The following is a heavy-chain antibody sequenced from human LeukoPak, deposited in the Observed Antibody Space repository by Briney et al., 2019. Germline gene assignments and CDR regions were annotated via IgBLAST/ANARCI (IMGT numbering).Heavy chain of an antibody. D-gene: IGHD3-16*02. CDR3: ASSSYRAFDI. CDR1: GYTFTSYY. CDR2: INPSGGST. Sequence: GASVKVSCKASGYTFTSYYMHWVRQAPGQGLEWMGIINPSGGSTSYAQKFQGRVTMTRDTSTDTAYMELSSLRSEDTAVYYCASSSYRAFDIWGQGTMVTVSS. J-gene: IGHJ3*02. V-gene: IGHV1-46*01.